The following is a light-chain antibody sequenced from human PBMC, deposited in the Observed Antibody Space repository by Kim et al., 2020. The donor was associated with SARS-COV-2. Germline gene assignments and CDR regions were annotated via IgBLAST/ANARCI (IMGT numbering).Light chain of an antibody. V-gene: IGKV3-15*01. CDR1: QGVSSS. J-gene: IGKJ1*01. CDR3: QQYNNWPPMT. Sequence: ERAPLSCRASQGVSSSLAWYQQKPGQAPRLLIYGASTSATGIPARFSGSGSGTEFTLTISSLRSEDFAVYYCQQYNNWPPMTFGQGTKVDIK. CDR2: GAS.